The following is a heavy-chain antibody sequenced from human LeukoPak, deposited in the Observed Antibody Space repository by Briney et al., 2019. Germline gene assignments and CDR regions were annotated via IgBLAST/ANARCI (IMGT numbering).Heavy chain of an antibody. Sequence: PSETLSLTCTVSGRSITTSNYYWGWIRQPPGRGLEWIGIIIYSGSTYYNPYLKSRVTMSVDTSKNQFSLKLNSVTAADTAVYYCAGVPTSDYFDCWGQGTLVTVSS. CDR3: AGVPTSDYFDC. CDR2: IIYSGST. J-gene: IGHJ4*02. CDR1: GRSITTSNYY. V-gene: IGHV4-39*07.